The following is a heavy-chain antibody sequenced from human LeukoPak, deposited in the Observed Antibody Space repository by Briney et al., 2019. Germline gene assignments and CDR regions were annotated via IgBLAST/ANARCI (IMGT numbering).Heavy chain of an antibody. CDR2: ISYSGSA. D-gene: IGHD1-26*01. V-gene: IGHV4-39*07. CDR3: ARVTTWELDYWYFDL. J-gene: IGHJ2*01. Sequence: SETLSLTCTVSGGSISSSTYSWGWIRQPPGKGLEWIGSISYSGSAYYNPSLKSRVTISVDTSKNQFSLKLSSVTAADTAVYYCARVTTWELDYWYFDLWGRGTLVTVSS. CDR1: GGSISSSTYS.